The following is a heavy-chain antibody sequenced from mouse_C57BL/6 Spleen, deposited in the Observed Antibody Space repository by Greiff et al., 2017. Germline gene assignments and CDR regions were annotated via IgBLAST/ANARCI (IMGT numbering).Heavy chain of an antibody. CDR3: VGEDGSLYYYALEY. V-gene: IGHV10-3*01. Sequence: EVKLLESGGGLVQPKGSLKLSCAASGFTFTTYAMHWVRQAPGKGLEWVARIRSKSSNYATYYADSVKDRITISRDDSQSMLYLQMNNLKTADTAMYYCVGEDGSLYYYALEYWGQGTSVTVSS. D-gene: IGHD1-1*01. J-gene: IGHJ4*01. CDR2: IRSKSSNYAT. CDR1: GFTFTTYA.